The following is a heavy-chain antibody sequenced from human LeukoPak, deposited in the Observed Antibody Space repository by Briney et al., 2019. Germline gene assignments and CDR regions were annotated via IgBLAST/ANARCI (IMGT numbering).Heavy chain of an antibody. CDR3: AADDLFRGV. Sequence: SVKVSCKASGFTFSTSAIQWVRQARGQRLEWIGWIVVGSGNTNYAQKFQERVTITRDMSTSTAYMELRRLRSEDTAVYYCAADDLFRGVWGQGTTVTVSS. CDR2: IVVGSGNT. V-gene: IGHV1-58*02. D-gene: IGHD3-3*01. CDR1: GFTFSTSA. J-gene: IGHJ6*02.